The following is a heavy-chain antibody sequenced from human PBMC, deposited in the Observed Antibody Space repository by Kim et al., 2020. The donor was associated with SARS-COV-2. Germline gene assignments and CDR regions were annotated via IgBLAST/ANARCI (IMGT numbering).Heavy chain of an antibody. CDR3: ARGPETPLIAAQRIENDP. CDR2: INHSGST. V-gene: IGHV4-34*01. D-gene: IGHD6-6*01. Sequence: SETLSLTCAVYGGSFSGYYWSWIRQPPGKGLEWIGEINHSGSTNYNPSLKSRVTISVDTSKNQFSLKLSSVTAADTAVYYCARGPETPLIAAQRIENDPWGQGTLVTVSS. J-gene: IGHJ5*02. CDR1: GGSFSGYY.